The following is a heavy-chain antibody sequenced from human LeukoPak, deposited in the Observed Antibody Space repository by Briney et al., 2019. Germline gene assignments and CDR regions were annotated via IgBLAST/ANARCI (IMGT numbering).Heavy chain of an antibody. CDR1: GGSISSYY. CDR2: IYYSGST. J-gene: IGHJ4*02. CDR3: ARDILTGYSDY. D-gene: IGHD3-9*01. V-gene: IGHV4-59*01. Sequence: SETLSLTCTVSGGSISSYYWSWIRQPPGKGLEWIGYIYYSGSTNYNPSLRSRVTISVDTSKNQFSLKLSSVTAADTAVYYCARDILTGYSDYWGQGTLVTVSS.